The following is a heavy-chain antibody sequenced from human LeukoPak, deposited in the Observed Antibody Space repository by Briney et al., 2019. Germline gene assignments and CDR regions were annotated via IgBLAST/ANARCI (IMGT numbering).Heavy chain of an antibody. CDR3: AKDRGVPRYDNWFDP. CDR2: ISYDGSNK. D-gene: IGHD3-10*01. V-gene: IGHV3-30-3*01. CDR1: GFTFSSYA. J-gene: IGHJ5*02. Sequence: PGGSLRLSCAASGFTFSSYAMHWVRQAPGKGLEWVAVISYDGSNKYYADSVKGRFTISRDNSKNTLYLQMNSLRAEDTAVYYCAKDRGVPRYDNWFDPWGQGTLVTVSS.